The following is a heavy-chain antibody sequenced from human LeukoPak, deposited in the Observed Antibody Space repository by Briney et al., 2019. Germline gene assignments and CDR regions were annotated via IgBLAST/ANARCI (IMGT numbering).Heavy chain of an antibody. Sequence: TGGSLRLSCAASGFTFSRYWMSWVRQAPGKGLEWVASVKEDGSQKNYADTVKGRFSISRDNAKKSLVLQMNSLRAEDTAVYYCAREAYWGPGTLVTVSS. CDR1: GFTFSRYW. CDR3: AREAY. V-gene: IGHV3-7*01. J-gene: IGHJ4*02. CDR2: VKEDGSQK.